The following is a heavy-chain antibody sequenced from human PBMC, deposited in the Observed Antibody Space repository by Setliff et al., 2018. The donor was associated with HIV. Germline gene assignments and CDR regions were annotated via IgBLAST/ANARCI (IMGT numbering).Heavy chain of an antibody. V-gene: IGHV6-1*01. Sequence: SQTLSLTCAISGDSVSSNNAAWNWIRQSPLRGLEWLGRTYFRSKWYFDYAVSVKSRIIINPDTSKNQFSLHLNPVTPEDTAVYYCARGSYGSVLLWGQGTLVTAPQ. J-gene: IGHJ4*02. CDR3: ARGSYGSVLL. CDR2: TYFRSKWYF. D-gene: IGHD6-19*01. CDR1: GDSVSSNNAA.